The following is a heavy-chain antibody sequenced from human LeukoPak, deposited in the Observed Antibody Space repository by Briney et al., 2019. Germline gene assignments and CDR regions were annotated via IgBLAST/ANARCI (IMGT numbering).Heavy chain of an antibody. V-gene: IGHV3-74*01. J-gene: IGHJ4*02. CDR1: GFTFSSNW. Sequence: GGSLRLSCAASGFTFSSNWMHWVRQAPGKGLVWVSRINEDGSTTNYADSVKGRSTIFRDNAKNTLYLQMNSLRAEDTAVYYCVRDLGGSSGHWGQGTLVTVSS. D-gene: IGHD3-10*01. CDR3: VRDLGGSSGH. CDR2: INEDGSTT.